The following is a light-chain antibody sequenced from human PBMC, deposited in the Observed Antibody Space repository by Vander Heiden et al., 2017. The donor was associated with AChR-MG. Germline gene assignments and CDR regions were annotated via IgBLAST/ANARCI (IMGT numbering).Light chain of an antibody. V-gene: IGKV3-15*01. CDR1: QTVNSN. CDR3: QQYNNWPPRYT. CDR2: GAS. J-gene: IGKJ2*01. Sequence: EIVMTQSPATLSVSPGERATLSCRASQTVNSNLAWYQQKPGQAPRLLIYGASTRATGIPFRFSGSGSGTEFTLTISSLQSEDFAVYYCQQYNNWPPRYTFGQGTKLEIK.